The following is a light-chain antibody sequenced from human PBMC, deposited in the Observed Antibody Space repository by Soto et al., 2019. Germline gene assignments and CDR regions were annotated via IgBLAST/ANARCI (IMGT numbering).Light chain of an antibody. J-gene: IGKJ1*01. V-gene: IGKV1-6*01. CDR2: GAS. Sequence: AIQMTQSPSSLSASVGDRVTITCRASQGIRNDLGWYQEKPGKAPKLLIYGASSLQTGVPSRFSGSGSGTDFTLTISSPQPEDFATYYCLQDYTYPRTFGQGTKVEIK. CDR1: QGIRND. CDR3: LQDYTYPRT.